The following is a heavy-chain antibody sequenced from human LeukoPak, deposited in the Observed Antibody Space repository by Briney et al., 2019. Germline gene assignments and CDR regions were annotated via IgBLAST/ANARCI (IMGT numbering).Heavy chain of an antibody. Sequence: SETLSLTCTVSGGSISSYYWSWIRQPAGKGLEWIGRIYTSGSTNYNPSLKSRVTIPVDTSKNQFSLKLSSVAAADTAVYYCARLGSSGWYYFDYWGQGTLVTVSS. V-gene: IGHV4-4*07. CDR2: IYTSGST. J-gene: IGHJ4*02. CDR1: GGSISSYY. D-gene: IGHD6-19*01. CDR3: ARLGSSGWYYFDY.